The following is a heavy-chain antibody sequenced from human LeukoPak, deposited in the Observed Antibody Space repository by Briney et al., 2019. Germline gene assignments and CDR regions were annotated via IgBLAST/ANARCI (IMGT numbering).Heavy chain of an antibody. V-gene: IGHV4-59*01. CDR3: ARYYYESSGYHVLDY. CDR1: GGSTSSYY. Sequence: SETLSLXCTVSGGSTSSYYWSWIRQPPGKGLEWIGYIYYSGSTNYNPSLKSRVTISVDTSRNQFSLKLSSLTAADTAVYYCARYYYESSGYHVLDYWGQGTLVTVSS. D-gene: IGHD3-22*01. J-gene: IGHJ4*02. CDR2: IYYSGST.